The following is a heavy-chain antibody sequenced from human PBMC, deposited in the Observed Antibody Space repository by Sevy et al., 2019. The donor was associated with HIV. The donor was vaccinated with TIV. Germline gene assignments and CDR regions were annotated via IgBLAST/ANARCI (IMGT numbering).Heavy chain of an antibody. Sequence: GGSLRLSCAASGFSYSSYGMHWVRQAPGKGLEWVAYIQYDGSNNDYADSVKGRFTISRDNSKNTLDLQMNSLRVEDTAVYYCVKEGGGGGGDHWGQGTLVTVSS. D-gene: IGHD2-15*01. CDR1: GFSYSSYG. J-gene: IGHJ4*02. V-gene: IGHV3-30*02. CDR2: IQYDGSNN. CDR3: VKEGGGGGGDH.